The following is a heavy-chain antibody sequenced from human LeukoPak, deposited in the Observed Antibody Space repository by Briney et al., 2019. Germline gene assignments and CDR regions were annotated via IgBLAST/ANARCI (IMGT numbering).Heavy chain of an antibody. J-gene: IGHJ6*04. D-gene: IGHD2/OR15-2a*01. CDR1: GGSFSGYY. CDR2: INHSGST. CDR3: ASRPRGGSQPPKSVMKWQTYYYYGMDV. Sequence: PSETLSLTCAVYGGSFSGYYWSWLRQPPGKGLEWIGEINHSGSTNYNPSLKSRVTISVDTSKNQFSLKLSSVTAADTAVYYCASRPRGGSQPPKSVMKWQTYYYYGMDVWGKGTTVTVSS. V-gene: IGHV4-34*01.